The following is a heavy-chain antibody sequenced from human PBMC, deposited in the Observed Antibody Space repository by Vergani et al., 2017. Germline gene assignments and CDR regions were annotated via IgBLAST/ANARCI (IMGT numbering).Heavy chain of an antibody. CDR1: GGSFTSYY. D-gene: IGHD4-11*01. V-gene: IGHV4-34*01. J-gene: IGHJ6*03. Sequence: QVQLQQWGGGLLKPSETLSLTCVVNGGSFTSYYWTWIRQSPGEGLEWVGDIDHTGRPDYNPSLKSRLTMSVDKSRIQFSLTLNSVTATDTAIYFCARVNTETNGHLYYYYYMDVWGQGTAVTVS. CDR3: ARVNTETNGHLYYYYYMDV. CDR2: IDHTGRP.